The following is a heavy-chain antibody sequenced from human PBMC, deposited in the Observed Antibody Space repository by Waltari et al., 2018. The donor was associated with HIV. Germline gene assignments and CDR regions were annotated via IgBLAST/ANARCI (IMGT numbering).Heavy chain of an antibody. D-gene: IGHD1-26*01. CDR1: GGSVSSSSYF. J-gene: IGHJ2*01. V-gene: IGHV4-39*01. CDR2: IYYTGRA. Sequence: QLQLQESGPGLVKPSETLSLTCTVSGGSVSSSSYFWGWIRQPPGKGLEWIGRIYYTGRAYYNPSLEGRVTISVDTSKNQFSLKVTSVTAADTAVYYCARHALRVGAAYWNFDLWGRGTLVTVSS. CDR3: ARHALRVGAAYWNFDL.